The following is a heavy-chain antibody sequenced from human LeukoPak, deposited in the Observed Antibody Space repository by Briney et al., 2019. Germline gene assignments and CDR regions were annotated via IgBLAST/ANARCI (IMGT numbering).Heavy chain of an antibody. Sequence: GGSLRLSCAASGFTFSSYGMHWVRQAPGKGLEWVAVIWYDGSNKYYADSVKGRFTISRDNSKNTLYLQMNSLRAEDMAMYYCARGDDSGYYDYFDYWGQGALVTVSS. V-gene: IGHV3-33*01. CDR2: IWYDGSNK. CDR1: GFTFSSYG. CDR3: ARGDDSGYYDYFDY. D-gene: IGHD3-22*01. J-gene: IGHJ4*02.